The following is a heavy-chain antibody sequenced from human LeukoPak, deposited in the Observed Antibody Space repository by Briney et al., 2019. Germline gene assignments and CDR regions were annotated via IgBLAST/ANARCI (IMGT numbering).Heavy chain of an antibody. V-gene: IGHV4-34*01. CDR1: GGSFSGYY. CDR3: ARGPGYGWGTFER. D-gene: IGHD3-10*01. CDR2: INHSGST. Sequence: SETLSLTCAVYGGSFSGYYWSWIRQPPGKGLEWIGEINHSGSTNYNPSLKSRVTISVDTSKNQFSLKLSSVTAADTAVYYCARGPGYGWGTFERWGQGTLVTVSS. J-gene: IGHJ4*02.